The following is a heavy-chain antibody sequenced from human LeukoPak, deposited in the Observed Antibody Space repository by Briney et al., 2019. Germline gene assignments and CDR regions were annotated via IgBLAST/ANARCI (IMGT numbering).Heavy chain of an antibody. Sequence: SETLSLTCAVYGGSFSCYYWSWIRQPPGKGLEWSGEINHSGSTNYNPSLKSRVTISVDTSKNQFSLKLSSVTAADTAVYYCARGFARITIFGVVNGNWFDPWGQGTLVTVSS. V-gene: IGHV4-34*01. CDR1: GGSFSCYY. J-gene: IGHJ5*02. CDR2: INHSGST. D-gene: IGHD3-3*01. CDR3: ARGFARITIFGVVNGNWFDP.